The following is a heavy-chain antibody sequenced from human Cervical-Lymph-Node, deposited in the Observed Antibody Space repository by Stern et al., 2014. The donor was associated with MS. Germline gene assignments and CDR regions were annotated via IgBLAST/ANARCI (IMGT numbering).Heavy chain of an antibody. CDR2: INTTTGSA. J-gene: IGHJ4*02. CDR1: GYTFTNYD. Sequence: VQLVESGAELKKPGASVKVSCKASGYTFTNYDMHWVRQAPGQGLVWMVWINTTTGSATYDQAFTVRFVFALDTSVSTAYLQISSLKAEDTAVYYCARNVGSSGGYDYWGQGTLVTVSS. V-gene: IGHV7-4-1*02. CDR3: ARNVGSSGGYDY. D-gene: IGHD6-19*01.